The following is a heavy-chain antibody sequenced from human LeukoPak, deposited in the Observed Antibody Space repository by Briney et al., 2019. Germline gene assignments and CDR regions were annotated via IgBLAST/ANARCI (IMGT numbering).Heavy chain of an antibody. D-gene: IGHD3-9*01. V-gene: IGHV4-30-4*01. J-gene: IGHJ4*02. CDR1: GGTISSGYYY. CDR2: IYYSGST. CDR3: ARDILTGFDY. Sequence: SETLSLTCTVSGGTISSGYYYWSWIREPPGKGLEWIGYIYYSGSTSYSPTLKSRLTLSVRRSKNQSSLRLNSVTAAHTAVYFCARDILTGFDYWGEGTLGTVSS.